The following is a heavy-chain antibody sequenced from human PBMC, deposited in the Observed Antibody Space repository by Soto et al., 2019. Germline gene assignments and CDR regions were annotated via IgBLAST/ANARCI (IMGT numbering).Heavy chain of an antibody. CDR3: ARDTTPYDFWSGYRDY. V-gene: IGHV3-74*01. CDR2: INSDGSST. D-gene: IGHD3-3*01. J-gene: IGHJ4*02. Sequence: PGGSLRLSCAASGFTFSSYWMHWVCQAPGKGLGWVSRINSDGSSTSYADSVKGRFTISRDNAKNTLYLQMNSLRAEDTAVYYCARDTTPYDFWSGYRDYWGQGTLVTVSS. CDR1: GFTFSSYW.